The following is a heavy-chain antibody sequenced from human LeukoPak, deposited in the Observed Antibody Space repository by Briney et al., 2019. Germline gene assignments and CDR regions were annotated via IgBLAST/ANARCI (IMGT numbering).Heavy chain of an antibody. Sequence: GESLKISCKGSGYSFTNYWIGWVRQVPGKGLEWMGIIYPFDSDTRYSPSFQGQVTISADKSISTAYLQWSSLKASDTAMYYCARQSYYYDSSGYYGMDVWGQGTTVTVSS. V-gene: IGHV5-51*01. J-gene: IGHJ6*02. CDR3: ARQSYYYDSSGYYGMDV. D-gene: IGHD3-22*01. CDR1: GYSFTNYW. CDR2: IYPFDSDT.